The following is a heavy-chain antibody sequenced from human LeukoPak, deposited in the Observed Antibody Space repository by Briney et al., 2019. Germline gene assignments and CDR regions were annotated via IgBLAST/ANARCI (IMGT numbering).Heavy chain of an antibody. J-gene: IGHJ4*02. V-gene: IGHV3-53*01. Sequence: GGSLRLSCAASGFIVSSHYMSWIRQAPGKGLEWVAVLHSDGRIHYAASVKGRFTISRDNSKNTLYLEMNSLRAEDMAVYYCATPERSDTSGYYYWGQGTLVTVSS. CDR1: GFIVSSHY. CDR2: LHSDGRI. D-gene: IGHD3-22*01. CDR3: ATPERSDTSGYYY.